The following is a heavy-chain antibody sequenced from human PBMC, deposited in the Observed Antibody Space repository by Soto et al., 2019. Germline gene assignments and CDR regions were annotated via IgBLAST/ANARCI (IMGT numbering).Heavy chain of an antibody. Sequence: KASETLSLTCAVYGGSFSGYYWSWIRQPPGKGLEWIGEINHSGSTNYNPSLKSRVTISVDTSKNQFSLKLSSVTAADTAVYYCARIGGIWFGESMGGLNWVDPW. CDR1: GGSFSGYY. CDR3: ARIGGIWFGESMGGLNWVDP. D-gene: IGHD3-10*01. J-gene: IGHJ5*02. V-gene: IGHV4-34*01. CDR2: INHSGST.